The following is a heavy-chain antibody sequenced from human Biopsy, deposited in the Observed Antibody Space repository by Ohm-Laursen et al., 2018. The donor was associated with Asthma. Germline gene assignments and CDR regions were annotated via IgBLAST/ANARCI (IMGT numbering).Heavy chain of an antibody. CDR1: GFSFNSYG. J-gene: IGHJ3*01. CDR2: VSSDGHDK. D-gene: IGHD3-22*01. Sequence: SRRLSCTASGFSFNSYGMHWVRQGPGKGLEWVAHVSSDGHDKYYEDSVKGRFTISRDNSRNRLYLQINRLTVEDSAVYFCARQSGQDYDDTSAFDAWGQGTKVAVSS. CDR3: ARQSGQDYDDTSAFDA. V-gene: IGHV3-30*03.